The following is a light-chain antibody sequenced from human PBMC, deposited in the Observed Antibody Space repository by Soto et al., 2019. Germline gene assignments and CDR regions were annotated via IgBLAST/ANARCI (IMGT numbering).Light chain of an antibody. Sequence: EIVLTQSPGTLSLSPGERATLSCRASQTVSSSYLAWYQKQPGQAPRLLIYDASSRATGIPDRFSGSGSETDFTLTISRLEPEDFAVYYCQHYGSSRTFGQGTKVEIK. CDR1: QTVSSSY. CDR2: DAS. V-gene: IGKV3-20*01. J-gene: IGKJ1*01. CDR3: QHYGSSRT.